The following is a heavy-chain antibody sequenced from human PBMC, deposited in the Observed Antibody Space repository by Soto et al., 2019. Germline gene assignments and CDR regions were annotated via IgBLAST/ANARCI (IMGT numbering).Heavy chain of an antibody. CDR1: GFTFSSYS. D-gene: IGHD3-10*01. Sequence: VQLVESGGGLVKPGGSLRLSCAASGFTFSSYSMNWVRQAPGKGLEWVSSISSSSSYIYYADSVKGRFTISRDNAKNSLYLQMNSLRAEDTAVYYCARDGGITMVRGTDYWGQGTLVTVSS. CDR2: ISSSSSYI. V-gene: IGHV3-21*01. CDR3: ARDGGITMVRGTDY. J-gene: IGHJ4*02.